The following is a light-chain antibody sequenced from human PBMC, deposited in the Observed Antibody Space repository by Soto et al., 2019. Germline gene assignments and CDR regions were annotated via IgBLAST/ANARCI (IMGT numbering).Light chain of an antibody. V-gene: IGLV2-11*01. Sequence: HSVLTQPRSVSGSPGQSVTISCTGTSSDVGTYTYVSWYQQHPGKAPKLIIYDVIKRPSGVPDRFSGSKSGNTASLTISGLQAEDEADYYCCSYAGSYTHVFGTGTKLTVL. CDR1: SSDVGTYTY. CDR2: DVI. J-gene: IGLJ1*01. CDR3: CSYAGSYTHV.